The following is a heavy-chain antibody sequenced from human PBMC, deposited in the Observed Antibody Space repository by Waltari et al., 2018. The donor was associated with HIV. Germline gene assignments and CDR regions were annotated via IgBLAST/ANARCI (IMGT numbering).Heavy chain of an antibody. D-gene: IGHD3-10*01. CDR2: IYPDDTT. Sequence: EVLLTESGGRLIQTGGSLGLSCVASNFTISHRPVTWVRQASGGRQECVAVIYPDDTTHYADSVRGRFTISRVRSRTSVLLLMNGLFADDTAIYYCATGVRYYGPWGQGTLVTVSS. CDR1: NFTISHRP. CDR3: ATGVRYYGP. V-gene: IGHV3-53*01. J-gene: IGHJ5*02.